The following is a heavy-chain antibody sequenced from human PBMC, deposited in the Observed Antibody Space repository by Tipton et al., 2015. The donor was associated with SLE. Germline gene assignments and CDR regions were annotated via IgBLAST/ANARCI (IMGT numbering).Heavy chain of an antibody. Sequence: TLSLTCTVSGGSISSGSYYWSWIRQPAGKGLEWIGSIYYSGSTYYNPSLKSRVTISVDTSKNQFSLKLSSVTAADTAVYYCGVSGWYSSWFDPWGQGTLVTVSS. CDR1: GGSISSGSYY. D-gene: IGHD6-19*01. J-gene: IGHJ5*02. V-gene: IGHV4-39*07. CDR3: GVSGWYSSWFDP. CDR2: IYYSGST.